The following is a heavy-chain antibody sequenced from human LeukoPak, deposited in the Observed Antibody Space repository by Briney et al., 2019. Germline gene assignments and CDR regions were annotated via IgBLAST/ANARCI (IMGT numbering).Heavy chain of an antibody. D-gene: IGHD2-15*01. Sequence: GASVKVSCKASGYTFTGYYMHWVRQAPGQGLEWMGWINPNSGGTNYAQKFQGRVTMTTDTSTSTAYMELRSLRSDDTAVYYCARAQGVVPRGMDVWGQGTTVTVSS. J-gene: IGHJ6*02. CDR1: GYTFTGYY. CDR2: INPNSGGT. V-gene: IGHV1-2*02. CDR3: ARAQGVVPRGMDV.